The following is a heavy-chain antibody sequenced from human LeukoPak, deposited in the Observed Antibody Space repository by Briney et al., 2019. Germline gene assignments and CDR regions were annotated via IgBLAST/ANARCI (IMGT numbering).Heavy chain of an antibody. CDR3: ARDKFTQDASGSY. D-gene: IGHD3-10*01. V-gene: IGHV3-66*01. CDR1: GFTFSRYA. CDR2: IYSGGSR. J-gene: IGHJ4*02. Sequence: GRSLRLSCAASGFTFSRYAMHWVRQAPGKGLEWVSVIYSGGSRYYADSVKGRFTISRDNSKNTLYLQMNSLRAEDTAVYYCARDKFTQDASGSYWGQGTLVTVSS.